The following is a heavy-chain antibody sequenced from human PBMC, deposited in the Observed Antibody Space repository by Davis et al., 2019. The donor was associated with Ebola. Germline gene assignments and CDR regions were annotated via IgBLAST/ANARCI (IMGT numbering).Heavy chain of an antibody. Sequence: SVKVSCKASGGTFSSYAISWVRQAPGQGLEWMGRIIPILGIANYAQKFQGRVTITADKSTSTAYMELSSLRSEDTAVYYCARGKPTYYYGSGSYYNLYYYYYGMDVWGQGTTVTVSS. J-gene: IGHJ6*02. CDR2: IIPILGIA. D-gene: IGHD3-10*01. CDR3: ARGKPTYYYGSGSYYNLYYYYYGMDV. CDR1: GGTFSSYA. V-gene: IGHV1-69*04.